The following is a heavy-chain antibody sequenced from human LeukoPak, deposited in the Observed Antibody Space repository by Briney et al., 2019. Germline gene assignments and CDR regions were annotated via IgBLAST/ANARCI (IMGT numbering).Heavy chain of an antibody. V-gene: IGHV4-39*07. CDR3: ARDTYGSYGMDV. J-gene: IGHJ6*02. CDR1: GGSISSSSYY. D-gene: IGHD4-17*01. Sequence: SETLSLTCTVSGGSISSSSYYWGWIRQPPGKGLEWIGSIYYSGSTYYNPSLKSRVTISVDKSKNQFSLKLSSVTAADTAVYYCARDTYGSYGMDVWGQGTTVTVSS. CDR2: IYYSGST.